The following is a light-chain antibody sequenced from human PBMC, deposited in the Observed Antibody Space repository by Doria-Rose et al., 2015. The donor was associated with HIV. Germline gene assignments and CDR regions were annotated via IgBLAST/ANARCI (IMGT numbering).Light chain of an antibody. J-gene: IGKJ3*01. V-gene: IGKV4-1*01. CDR3: QQYYDTPS. CDR1: QSLLYTSKNY. CDR2: GAS. Sequence: DIQMTQSPESLGMSLGERATLNCKSNQSLLYTSKNYLAWYQHKPGQPPKLLIYGASTRQSGVSARFSGSGSGTDFTLTISSLEAEDVAVYYCQQYYDTPSFGPGTTVDIK.